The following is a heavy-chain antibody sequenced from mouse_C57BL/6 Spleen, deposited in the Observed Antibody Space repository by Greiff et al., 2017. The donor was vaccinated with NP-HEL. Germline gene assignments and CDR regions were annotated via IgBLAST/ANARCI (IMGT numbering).Heavy chain of an antibody. V-gene: IGHV1-62-2*01. Sequence: VQLQQSGAELVKPGASVKLSCKASGYTFPEYTIHWVKQRSGQGLEWIGWFYPGSGSIKYNEKFKDKATLTADKSSSTVYMELSKLTSEDYAVYFYARHEEEESYYGYYDYWGQGTTLTVST. J-gene: IGHJ2*01. D-gene: IGHD2-10*01. CDR3: ARHEEEESYYGYYDY. CDR2: FYPGSGSI. CDR1: GYTFPEYT.